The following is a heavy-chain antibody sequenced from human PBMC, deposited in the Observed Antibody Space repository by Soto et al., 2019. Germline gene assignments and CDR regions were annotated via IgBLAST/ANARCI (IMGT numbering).Heavy chain of an antibody. Sequence: QVQLVESGGGVVQPGRSLRLSCAASGFTFSSYGMHWVRQAPGKGLEWVAVIWYDGSNKYYADSVKGRFTISRDNSKNTLYLQMNSLRAEDTAVYYGARDDYLPDYWGQGTLVTVSS. CDR3: ARDDYLPDY. D-gene: IGHD5-12*01. CDR2: IWYDGSNK. CDR1: GFTFSSYG. J-gene: IGHJ4*02. V-gene: IGHV3-33*01.